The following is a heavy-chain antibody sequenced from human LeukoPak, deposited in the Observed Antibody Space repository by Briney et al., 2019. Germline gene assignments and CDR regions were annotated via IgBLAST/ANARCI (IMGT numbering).Heavy chain of an antibody. CDR1: GFTFSSYE. J-gene: IGHJ6*02. Sequence: GGSLRLSCAASGFTFSSYEMNWVRQAPGKGLEWVSYISSSGSTIYYADSVKGRFTISRDNAKNSLYLQMNSLRAEDRAVYYCARSGIAAAGIYYGMDVWGQGTTVTVSS. V-gene: IGHV3-48*03. CDR2: ISSSGSTI. D-gene: IGHD6-13*01. CDR3: ARSGIAAAGIYYGMDV.